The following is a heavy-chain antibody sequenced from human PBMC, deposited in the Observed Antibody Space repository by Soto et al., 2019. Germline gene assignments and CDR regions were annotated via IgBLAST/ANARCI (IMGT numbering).Heavy chain of an antibody. CDR1: GFRFVNYA. CDR2: LSGSGTSK. D-gene: IGHD6-19*01. CDR3: AKATTNGGWFNPFDS. V-gene: IGHV3-23*01. Sequence: GGSLRLSCAASGFRFVNYAMNWVRQAPGKGVEWVSGLSGSGTSKYYADSVKGRFTISRDNSSDTLFLQMNSLTADDTAVYYCAKATTNGGWFNPFDSWGQGALVTVSS. J-gene: IGHJ4*02.